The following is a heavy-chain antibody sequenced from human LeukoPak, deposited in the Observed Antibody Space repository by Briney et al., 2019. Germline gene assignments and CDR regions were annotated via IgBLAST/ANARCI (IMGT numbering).Heavy chain of an antibody. CDR2: IYYSGST. V-gene: IGHV4-31*03. Sequence: PSETLSLTCTVSGGSISSGGYYWSWIRQHPGKGLEWIGYIYYSGSTYYNPSLKSRVTISVDTSKNQFSLKLSSVTAADTAVYYCARGGVGWFDPWGQGTLVTVSP. J-gene: IGHJ5*02. D-gene: IGHD5-12*01. CDR3: ARGGVGWFDP. CDR1: GGSISSGGYY.